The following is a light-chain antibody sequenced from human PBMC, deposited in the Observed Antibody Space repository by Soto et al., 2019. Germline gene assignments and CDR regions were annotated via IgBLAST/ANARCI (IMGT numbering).Light chain of an antibody. CDR3: QQNYSNPLN. CDR1: QSISSY. V-gene: IGKV1-39*01. CDR2: AAS. J-gene: IGKJ3*01. Sequence: DIQMTQSPSSLSASVGDRVTITCRASQSISSYLNWYQQKPGKAPKLLIYAASSLQSGVPSRFGGSRSCTAFTLTISSLPPDDFATYYGQQNYSNPLNCGPGTKVY.